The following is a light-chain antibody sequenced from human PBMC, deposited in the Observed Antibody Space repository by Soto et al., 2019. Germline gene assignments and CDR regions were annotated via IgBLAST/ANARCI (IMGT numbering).Light chain of an antibody. J-gene: IGKJ2*01. Sequence: EIVLTQSPATLSLSPGERATLSCRASQSVSNYLAWYQQKPGQAPRLLIFDASNRATGIPDRFSGTGSGTDFTLTISRLEPEDFAVYYCQQYGSSPYTFGLGTKLEIK. CDR2: DAS. CDR1: QSVSNY. V-gene: IGKV3-20*01. CDR3: QQYGSSPYT.